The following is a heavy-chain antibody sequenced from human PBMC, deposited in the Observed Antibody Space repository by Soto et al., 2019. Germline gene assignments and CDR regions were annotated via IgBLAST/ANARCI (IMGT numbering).Heavy chain of an antibody. CDR2: ISAYNGNT. D-gene: IGHD3-3*01. J-gene: IGHJ5*02. CDR1: GYTLTSYG. CDR3: ARDFPLRVGVVIANWFDP. Sequence: ASVKVSCKASGYTLTSYGISWVRQAPEQGLEWMGWISAYNGNTNYAQKLQGRVTMTTDTSTSTAYMELRSLRSDDTAVYYCARDFPLRVGVVIANWFDPWGQGTLVTVSS. V-gene: IGHV1-18*04.